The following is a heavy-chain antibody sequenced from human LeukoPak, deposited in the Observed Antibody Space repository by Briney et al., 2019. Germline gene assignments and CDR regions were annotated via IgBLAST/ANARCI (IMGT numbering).Heavy chain of an antibody. J-gene: IGHJ4*02. CDR1: GFSFSNYW. V-gene: IGHV3-7*01. Sequence: GSLRPSCAASGFSFSNYWMSWVRQAPGMGLEWVAIINQDGSERYYVDSVKGRFTVSRDSAKNSLYLQMNSLRVEDTAVYYCARDKITGASTNDYWGQGTLVTVSS. D-gene: IGHD1-14*01. CDR3: ARDKITGASTNDY. CDR2: INQDGSER.